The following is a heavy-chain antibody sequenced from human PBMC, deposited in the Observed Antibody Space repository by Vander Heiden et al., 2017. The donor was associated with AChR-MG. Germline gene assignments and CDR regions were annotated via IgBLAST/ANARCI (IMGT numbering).Heavy chain of an antibody. J-gene: IGHJ6*02. CDR3: ARESGYCSSTSCYNGMDV. D-gene: IGHD2-2*02. CDR2: IIPIFGTA. V-gene: IGHV1-69*01. CDR1: GGPFSSYD. Sequence: QVQLVQSGAEVKKPGSSVKVSCKASGGPFSSYDISWVRQAPGQGLEWMGGIIPIFGTANYAQKFQGRVTITADESTSTAYMELSSLRSEDTAVYYCARESGYCSSTSCYNGMDVWGQGTTVTVSS.